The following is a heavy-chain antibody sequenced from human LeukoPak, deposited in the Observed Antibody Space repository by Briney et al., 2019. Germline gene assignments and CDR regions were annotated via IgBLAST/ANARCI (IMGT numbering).Heavy chain of an antibody. J-gene: IGHJ5*02. V-gene: IGHV4-39*07. Sequence: SETLSLTCTVSGGSISSGSYYWSWIRQPPGKGLEWIGSIYHSGSTYYNPSLKSRVTISVDTSKNQFSLKLSSVTAADTAVYYCARKNYDFWSGYYKNWFDPWGQGTLVTVSS. D-gene: IGHD3-3*01. CDR1: GGSISSGSYY. CDR2: IYHSGST. CDR3: ARKNYDFWSGYYKNWFDP.